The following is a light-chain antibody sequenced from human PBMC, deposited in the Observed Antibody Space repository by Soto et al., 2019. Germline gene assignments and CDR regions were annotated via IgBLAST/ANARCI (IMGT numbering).Light chain of an antibody. CDR1: QSVPSNF. V-gene: IGKV3-20*01. Sequence: EIVLTQSPGTLSLSPGERATLSCRASQSVPSNFLAWYQQKPGQAPILLIYGVSRRATGIPDRFSGSGSGTDFTLTFSRLEPEDFAVYYCQQYDSSWTFGQGTKVEIK. J-gene: IGKJ1*01. CDR2: GVS. CDR3: QQYDSSWT.